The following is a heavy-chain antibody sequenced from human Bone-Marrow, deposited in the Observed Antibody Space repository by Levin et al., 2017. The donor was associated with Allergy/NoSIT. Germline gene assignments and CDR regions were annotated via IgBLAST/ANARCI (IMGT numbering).Heavy chain of an antibody. V-gene: IGHV3-30-3*01. CDR2: ISYDGSNK. D-gene: IGHD6-6*01. Sequence: GGSLRLSCAASGFTFSSYAMHWVRQAPGKGLEWVAVISYDGSNKYYADSVKGRFTISRDNSKNTLYLQMNSLRAEDTAVYYCARDHAISEKQLVGDRGNWYFDLWGRGTLVTVSS. J-gene: IGHJ2*01. CDR1: GFTFSSYA. CDR3: ARDHAISEKQLVGDRGNWYFDL.